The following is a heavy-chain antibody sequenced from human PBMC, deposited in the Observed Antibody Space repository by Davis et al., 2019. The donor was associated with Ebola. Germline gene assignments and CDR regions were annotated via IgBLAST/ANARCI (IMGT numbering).Heavy chain of an antibody. CDR2: IYSGGST. D-gene: IGHD1-7*01. CDR3: ARGRGLELGLLRWFDP. V-gene: IGHV3-66*01. Sequence: GGSLRLSCAASGFTVSSNYMSWVRQAPGKGLEWVSVIYSGGSTYYGDSVKGRFTISRDDSKNTLYLQMNILRAEDTAVYYCARGRGLELGLLRWFDPWGQGTLVTVSS. J-gene: IGHJ5*02. CDR1: GFTVSSNY.